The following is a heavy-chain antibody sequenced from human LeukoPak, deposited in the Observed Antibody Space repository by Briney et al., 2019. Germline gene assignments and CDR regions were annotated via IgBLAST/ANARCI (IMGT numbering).Heavy chain of an antibody. CDR2: IYYSGST. CDR3: ARKIGGLLFDP. V-gene: IGHV4-59*01. CDR1: GYSISSGYY. Sequence: SETLSLTCTVSGYSISSGYYWGWIRQPPGKGLEWIGYIYYSGSTNYNPSLKSRVTISVDTSKNQFSLKLSSVTAADTAVYYCARKIGGLLFDPWGQGTLVTVSS. D-gene: IGHD4-23*01. J-gene: IGHJ5*02.